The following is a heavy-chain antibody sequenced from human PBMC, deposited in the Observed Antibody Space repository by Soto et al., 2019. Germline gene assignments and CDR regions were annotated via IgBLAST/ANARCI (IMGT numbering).Heavy chain of an antibody. CDR1: GFTFSSYW. D-gene: IGHD3-3*01. Sequence: GGSLRLSCAASGFTFSSYWMHWVRQAPGKGLVWVSRINSDGSSTSYADSVKGRFTISRDNAKNTLYLQMNSLGAEDTAVYYCARVLYDFWSGYYVWYYYGMDVWGQGTTVTVSS. J-gene: IGHJ6*02. V-gene: IGHV3-74*01. CDR2: INSDGSST. CDR3: ARVLYDFWSGYYVWYYYGMDV.